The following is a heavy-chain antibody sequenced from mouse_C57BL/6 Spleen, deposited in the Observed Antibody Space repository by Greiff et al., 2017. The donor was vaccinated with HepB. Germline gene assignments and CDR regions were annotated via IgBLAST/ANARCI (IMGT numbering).Heavy chain of an antibody. D-gene: IGHD1-1*01. Sequence: QVQLKESGPGLVQPSQRLSITCTVSGFSLTSYGVHWVRQSPGKGLEWLGVIWRGGSTDYNAAFMSRLSITKDNSKSQVFFKMNSLQADDTAIYYCATSITTVVYWYFDVWGTGTTVTVSS. CDR2: IWRGGST. V-gene: IGHV2-5*01. J-gene: IGHJ1*03. CDR1: GFSLTSYG. CDR3: ATSITTVVYWYFDV.